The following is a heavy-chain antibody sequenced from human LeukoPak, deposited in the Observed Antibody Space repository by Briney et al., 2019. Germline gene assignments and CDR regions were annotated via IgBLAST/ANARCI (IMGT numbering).Heavy chain of an antibody. J-gene: IGHJ3*02. V-gene: IGHV4-31*03. CDR3: ATGCSTTSCYMRADNAFDI. CDR2: IYYSGST. D-gene: IGHD2-2*01. CDR1: GGSISSGGYY. Sequence: SLTLSLTCTVSGGSISSGGYYWSWISQHPGKGLEWIGYIYYSGSTYHNPSPKSRVTISIDTSKNQFSLKLSSVTAADTAVYYCATGCSTTSCYMRADNAFDIWGQGTMVTVSS.